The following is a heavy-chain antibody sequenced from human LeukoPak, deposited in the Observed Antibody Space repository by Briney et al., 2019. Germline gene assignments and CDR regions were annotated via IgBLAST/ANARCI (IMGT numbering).Heavy chain of an antibody. V-gene: IGHV3-23*01. CDR1: GFTFSTYA. CDR3: ATETXXXDY. Sequence: GGSLRLSCTASGFTFSTYAMSWVRQAPGEGLEWVSGISGSGGSTYYTDSVKGRFTISRDNSKNTMYLHMNNVGVQDTALYYCATETXXXDYWGQGTMVTVSS. D-gene: IGHD1-14*01. J-gene: IGHJ4*02. CDR2: ISGSGGST.